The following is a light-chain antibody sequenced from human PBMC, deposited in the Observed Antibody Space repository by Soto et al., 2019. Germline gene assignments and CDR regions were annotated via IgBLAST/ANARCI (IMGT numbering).Light chain of an antibody. CDR2: DAY. Sequence: EVVLTQSPVTLSLSPGERATLSCSASQSFRGLLAWYQKKPGQAPRLLIYDAYNRATGIPPRFSGSGSGTDFTLTISSLEPEESAVYYCQQRHMWPITFGQGTRLEIK. CDR3: QQRHMWPIT. J-gene: IGKJ5*01. CDR1: QSFRGL. V-gene: IGKV3-11*01.